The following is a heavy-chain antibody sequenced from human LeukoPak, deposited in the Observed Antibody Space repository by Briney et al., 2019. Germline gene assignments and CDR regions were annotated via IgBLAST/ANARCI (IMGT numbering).Heavy chain of an antibody. D-gene: IGHD3-10*01. Sequence: SETLSLTCTVSGGSISSGSYYWSWIRQPAGKGLEWFGRIYTSGSTNYNPSLKSRVTISVDTSKNQFSLKLSSVTAADTAVYYCARDRLLWFGESSDAFDIWGQGTMVTVSS. CDR1: GGSISSGSYY. J-gene: IGHJ3*02. CDR3: ARDRLLWFGESSDAFDI. CDR2: IYTSGST. V-gene: IGHV4-61*02.